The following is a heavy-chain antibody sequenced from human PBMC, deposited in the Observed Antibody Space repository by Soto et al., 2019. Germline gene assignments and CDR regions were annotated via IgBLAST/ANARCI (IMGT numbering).Heavy chain of an antibody. J-gene: IGHJ5*02. V-gene: IGHV4-31*03. Sequence: PXETLCLTCTVSGCSISSGGYYWSWIRQHPGKGLEWIGYIYYSGSTYYNPSLKSRVTISVDTSKNQFSLKLSSVTAADTAVYYCARALTPGTARLNWFDHWGQGTLVTVSS. CDR2: IYYSGST. CDR1: GCSISSGGYY. CDR3: ARALTPGTARLNWFDH. D-gene: IGHD6-6*01.